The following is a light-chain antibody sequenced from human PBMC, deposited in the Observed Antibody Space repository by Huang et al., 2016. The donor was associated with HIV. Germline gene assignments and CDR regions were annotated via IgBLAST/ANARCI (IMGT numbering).Light chain of an antibody. J-gene: IGKJ3*01. V-gene: IGKV1-39*01. CDR1: QSISTY. CDR2: SAS. CDR3: QQSYSTVFT. Sequence: DIQMTQSPSSLSASVGDRVTITCRASQSISTYLNWYQQKVGKAPKLLIHSASTFQSVFPSMFTGSGSATEFTLTISSLQPEDFASYFCQQSYSTVFTFGPGTKVDVK.